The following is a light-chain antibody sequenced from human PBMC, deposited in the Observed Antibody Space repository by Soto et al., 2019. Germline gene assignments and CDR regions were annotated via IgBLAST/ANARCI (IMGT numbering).Light chain of an antibody. CDR2: EVT. CDR1: SSDVGGYNY. CDR3: SSYAASNNFYFV. Sequence: QSALTQRPFASGSPGQSVTISCTGTSSDVGGYNYVSWYQQYPGRAPKLMIYEVTKRPSGVPDRFSGSKSGNTASLTVSGLQAEDEADYYCSSYAASNNFYFVFGGGTQLTVL. J-gene: IGLJ3*02. V-gene: IGLV2-8*01.